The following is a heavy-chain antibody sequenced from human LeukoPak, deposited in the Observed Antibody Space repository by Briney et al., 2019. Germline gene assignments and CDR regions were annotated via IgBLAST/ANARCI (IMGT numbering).Heavy chain of an antibody. V-gene: IGHV4-39*01. J-gene: IGHJ5*02. CDR3: ARRLDVAGGWFDH. Sequence: SETLSLTCTVSDASVSSSGFHWGWIRQPPGKGLEWIGTMSYTGPTYYNPSLQSRVIISLDTSKNQLSLRLSSVTAADTAVYYCARRLDVAGGWFDHWGQGTLVTVSS. CDR1: DASVSSSGFH. CDR2: MSYTGPT. D-gene: IGHD1-14*01.